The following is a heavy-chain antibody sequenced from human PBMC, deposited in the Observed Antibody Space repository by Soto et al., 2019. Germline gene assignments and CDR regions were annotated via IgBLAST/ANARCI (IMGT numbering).Heavy chain of an antibody. CDR2: IIPIFGTA. CDR1: GGTFSSYA. CDR3: ARLLGLKGMINDDY. J-gene: IGHJ4*02. Sequence: GASVKVSCKASGGTFSSYAISWVRQAPGQGLEWMGGIIPIFGTANYAQKFQGRVTITADESTSTAYMELSSLRSEDTAVYYCARLLGLKGMINDDYWGQGTLVTVSS. D-gene: IGHD1-1*01. V-gene: IGHV1-69*13.